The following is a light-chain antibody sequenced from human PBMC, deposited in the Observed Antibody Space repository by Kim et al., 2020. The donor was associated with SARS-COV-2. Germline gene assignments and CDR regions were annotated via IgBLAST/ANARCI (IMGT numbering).Light chain of an antibody. J-gene: IGKJ1*01. Sequence: ESVGDRVTSTGRASQGISNYLAWSQQKPGKVPKLLIYAASTLQSGCPSRCSGSGSGTDFTLSISSLQPKDVATYCCQKYNSALQTFGQGTKVDIK. V-gene: IGKV1-27*01. CDR3: QKYNSALQT. CDR1: QGISNY. CDR2: AAS.